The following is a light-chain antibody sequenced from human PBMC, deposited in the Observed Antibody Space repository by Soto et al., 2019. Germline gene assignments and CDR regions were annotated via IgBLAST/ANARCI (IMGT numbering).Light chain of an antibody. Sequence: EIVLTQSPGTVSLSPGERATLSCRASQSIYSNYLAWYQQKPGQAPRLLIYGASTRVTGIPDRFSGSGSGTDFTLTISRLEPEDFAVYYCQHYVNSPRTFGQGTKVEIK. V-gene: IGKV3-20*01. CDR2: GAS. J-gene: IGKJ1*01. CDR1: QSIYSNY. CDR3: QHYVNSPRT.